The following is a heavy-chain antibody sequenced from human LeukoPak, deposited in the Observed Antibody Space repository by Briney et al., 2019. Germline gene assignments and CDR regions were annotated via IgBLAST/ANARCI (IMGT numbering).Heavy chain of an antibody. CDR1: GGSISSYY. D-gene: IGHD2-21*01. J-gene: IGHJ3*02. CDR2: IYYSGST. V-gene: IGHV4-59*08. Sequence: SETLSLTCTVSGGSISSYYWSWIRQPPGKGLEWIGYIYYSGSTNYNPSLKSRVTISVDTSKNQFSLKLSSVTAADTAVYYCARSCRVWWNGPWCAFDIWGQGTMVTVSS. CDR3: ARSCRVWWNGPWCAFDI.